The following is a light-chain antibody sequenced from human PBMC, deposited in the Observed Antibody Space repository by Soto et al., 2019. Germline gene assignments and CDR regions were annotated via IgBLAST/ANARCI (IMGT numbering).Light chain of an antibody. CDR2: AS. CDR1: QSVGSN. CDR3: QQYNTWPRT. Sequence: EIVMTQSPSTLSAYPGDRATLTCRASQSVGSNLSWYQQKPGEPPRLLIYASARATGIPARFSGSGSGTEFTLTISSLQSEDFATYFCQQYNTWPRTFGQGTKVDIK. V-gene: IGKV3-15*01. J-gene: IGKJ1*01.